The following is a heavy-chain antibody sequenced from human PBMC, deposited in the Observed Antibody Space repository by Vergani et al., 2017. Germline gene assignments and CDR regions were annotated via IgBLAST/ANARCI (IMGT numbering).Heavy chain of an antibody. D-gene: IGHD2-8*01. CDR3: ARGVYGYYFDY. CDR1: GGSFSGYY. CDR2: IYYSGST. V-gene: IGHV4-34*01. Sequence: QVQLQQWGAGLLKPSETLSLTCAVYGGSFSGYYWSWIRQPPGKGLEWIGYIYYSGSTYYNPSLKSRVTISVDRSKNQFSLKLSSVTAADTAVYYCARGVYGYYFDYWGQGTLVTVSS. J-gene: IGHJ4*02.